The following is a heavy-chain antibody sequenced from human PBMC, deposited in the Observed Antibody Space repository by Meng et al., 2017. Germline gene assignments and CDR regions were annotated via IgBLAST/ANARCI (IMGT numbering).Heavy chain of an antibody. CDR1: GFTFSSYW. V-gene: IGHV3-74*01. J-gene: IGHJ4*02. CDR3: ARVPDWGSGWSLPSDY. Sequence: EVRLVGPGGGLVQPGGSLRLSCAASGFTFSSYWMHWVRQAPGRGLVWVSRINSDGSSTSYADSVKGRFTISRDNAKNTLYLQMNSLRAEDTAVYYCARVPDWGSGWSLPSDYWGQGTLVTVSS. CDR2: INSDGSST. D-gene: IGHD6-19*01.